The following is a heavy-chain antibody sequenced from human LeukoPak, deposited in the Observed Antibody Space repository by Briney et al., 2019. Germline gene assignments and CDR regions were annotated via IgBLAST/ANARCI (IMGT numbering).Heavy chain of an antibody. Sequence: ASETLSLTCTVSGGSISSSSYYWGWIRQAPGKGLESIGSIYYSGSTYYNPSLKSRVTISVDTSKNQFSLKLSSVTAADTAVYYCASNQWLVHPWGQGTLVTVSS. J-gene: IGHJ5*02. D-gene: IGHD6-19*01. CDR2: IYYSGST. CDR3: ASNQWLVHP. V-gene: IGHV4-39*01. CDR1: GGSISSSSYY.